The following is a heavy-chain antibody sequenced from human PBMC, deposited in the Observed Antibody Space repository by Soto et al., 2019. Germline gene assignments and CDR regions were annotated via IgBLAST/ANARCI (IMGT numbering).Heavy chain of an antibody. J-gene: IGHJ4*02. CDR3: ASRYGGNFDY. V-gene: IGHV4-59*01. CDR1: GGSINNYY. D-gene: IGHD1-26*01. CDR2: IYYSGST. Sequence: QVQLQESGPGLVKPSETLSLTCTVSGGSINNYYWSWIRQPPGKGLEWIGYIYYSGSTNYTPSLKSRVTIAVDTSKNQFSLELSSETAADTAVYYCASRYGGNFDYWGQGTLVTVAS.